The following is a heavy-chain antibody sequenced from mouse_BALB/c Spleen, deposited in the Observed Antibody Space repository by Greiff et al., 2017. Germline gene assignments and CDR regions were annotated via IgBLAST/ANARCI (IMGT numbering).Heavy chain of an antibody. V-gene: IGHV5-9-4*01. CDR1: GFTFSSYA. CDR2: ISSGGSYT. Sequence: EVQGVESGGGLVKPGGSLKLSCAASGFTFSSYAMSWVRQSPEKRLEWVAEISSGGSYTYYPDTVTGRFTISRDNAKNTLYLEMSSLRSEDTAMYYCARRYYDYDDAMDYWGQGTSVTVSS. J-gene: IGHJ4*01. D-gene: IGHD2-4*01. CDR3: ARRYYDYDDAMDY.